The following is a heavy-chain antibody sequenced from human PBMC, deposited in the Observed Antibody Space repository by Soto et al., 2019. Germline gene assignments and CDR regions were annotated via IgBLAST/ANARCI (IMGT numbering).Heavy chain of an antibody. J-gene: IGHJ3*02. CDR3: ARVGASDSRRPVAFDI. V-gene: IGHV1-2*04. CDR1: GYTFTGYY. CDR2: INPNSGGT. D-gene: IGHD1-26*01. Sequence: QVQLVQSGAEVKKPGASVKVSCKASGYTFTGYYMHWVRQAPGQGLEWMGWINPNSGGTNYAQKFQGWVTMTRDTSISTAYMGLSRLRSDDTAVYYCARVGASDSRRPVAFDIWGQGTMVTVSS.